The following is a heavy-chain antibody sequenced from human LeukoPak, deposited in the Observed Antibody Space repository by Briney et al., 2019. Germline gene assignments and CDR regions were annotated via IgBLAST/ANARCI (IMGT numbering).Heavy chain of an antibody. CDR1: GGSFSGYY. CDR3: ARGLPSWPVAGSTRRGCYFDY. CDR2: INHSGST. D-gene: IGHD6-19*01. V-gene: IGHV4-34*01. Sequence: SETLSLTCAVYGGSFSGYYWSWIRQPPGKGLEWIGEINHSGSTNYNPSLKSRVTISVDTSKNQFSLKLSSVTAADTAVYYCARGLPSWPVAGSTRRGCYFDYWGQGTLVTVSS. J-gene: IGHJ4*02.